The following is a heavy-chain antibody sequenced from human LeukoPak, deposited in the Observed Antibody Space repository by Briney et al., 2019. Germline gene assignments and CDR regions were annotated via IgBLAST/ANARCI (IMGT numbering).Heavy chain of an antibody. J-gene: IGHJ4*02. Sequence: PGGSLRLSCAASGFTFSSYAMHWVRQAPGRRLEWVAHISYDGNTKYYADSVKGRFTISRDNSKNTLYLQMNSLRAEDTAVYYCASSGLVGARTFDYWGQGTLVTVSS. V-gene: IGHV3-30-3*01. CDR3: ASSGLVGARTFDY. CDR1: GFTFSSYA. D-gene: IGHD1-26*01. CDR2: ISYDGNTK.